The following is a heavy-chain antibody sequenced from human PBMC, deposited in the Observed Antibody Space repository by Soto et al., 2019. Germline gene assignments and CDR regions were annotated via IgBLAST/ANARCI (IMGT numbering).Heavy chain of an antibody. CDR3: AKDSSSSWSLYYYYYGMDV. CDR1: GFTFDDYT. Sequence: GSLRLSCAASGFTFDDYTMHWVRQAPGKGLEWVSLISWDGGSTYYADSVKGRFTISRDNSKNSLYLQMNSLRTEDTALYYCAKDSSSSWSLYYYYYGMDVWGQGTTVTVSS. J-gene: IGHJ6*02. CDR2: ISWDGGST. V-gene: IGHV3-43*01. D-gene: IGHD6-13*01.